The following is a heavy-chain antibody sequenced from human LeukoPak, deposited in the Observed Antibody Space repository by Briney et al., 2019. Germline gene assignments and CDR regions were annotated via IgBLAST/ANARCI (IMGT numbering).Heavy chain of an antibody. V-gene: IGHV4-39*07. CDR2: IYYSGST. CDR3: ALYYDILTGYYSDAFDI. CDR1: SGSISSSSYY. Sequence: PSETLSLTCTVSSGSISSSSYYWGWIRQPPGKGLEWIGSIYYSGSTYYNASLKSRVTISVDTSKNQFSLKLSSVTAADTAVYYCALYYDILTGYYSDAFDIWGQGTMVTVSS. D-gene: IGHD3-9*01. J-gene: IGHJ3*02.